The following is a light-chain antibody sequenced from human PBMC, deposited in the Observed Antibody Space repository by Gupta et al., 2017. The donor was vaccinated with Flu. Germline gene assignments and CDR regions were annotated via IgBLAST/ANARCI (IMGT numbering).Light chain of an antibody. CDR2: QDS. J-gene: IGLJ2*01. V-gene: IGLV3-1*01. CDR1: KLGDKY. CDR3: QVWDSSTVV. Sequence: SYELTQPPSASVSPGQTASIACSGDKLGDKYTSWYQQKAGQSPVLVIYQDSKRPSEIPERFSGSSSGNTATLTISGTQTMDEAGYYCQVWDSSTVVFGGGTKLTVL.